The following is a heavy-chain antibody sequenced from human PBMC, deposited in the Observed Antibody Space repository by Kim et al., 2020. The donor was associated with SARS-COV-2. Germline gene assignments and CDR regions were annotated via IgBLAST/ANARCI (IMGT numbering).Heavy chain of an antibody. Sequence: YYADSVKGRFTISRDNSKNTLYLQMNSLRAEDTAVYYCARGAADLFYFDYWGQGTLVTVSS. V-gene: IGHV3-66*01. D-gene: IGHD3-3*01. J-gene: IGHJ4*02. CDR3: ARGAADLFYFDY.